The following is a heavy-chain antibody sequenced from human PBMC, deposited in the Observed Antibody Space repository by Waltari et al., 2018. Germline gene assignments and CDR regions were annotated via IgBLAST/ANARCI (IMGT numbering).Heavy chain of an antibody. CDR3: ARGLGAIY. J-gene: IGHJ4*01. V-gene: IGHV4-39*07. CDR1: GGSITPITYF. CDR2: FSYNGNT. D-gene: IGHD2-21*01. Sequence: QLQMQESGPGLVRPSETLSLTCAVSGGSITPITYFWGWIRQPPGKGLEWIASFSYNGNTYYNPSLKNRVTISGDTSKNQFSLVLTSVTAADTAVYYCARGLGAIYWGHGTLVTVSS.